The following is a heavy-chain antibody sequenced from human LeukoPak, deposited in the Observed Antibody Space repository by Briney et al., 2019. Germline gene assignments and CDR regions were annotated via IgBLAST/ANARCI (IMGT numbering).Heavy chain of an antibody. V-gene: IGHV3-21*01. Sequence: GGSLRLSCAAYGFTFSSYSMNWVRQAAGKGLEWVSSISSRSSYIYYADSVKGRFTISRDNAKNSLYLQMNSLRAEDTAVYYCARVGVRTLDYWGQGTLVTVSS. CDR1: GFTFSSYS. CDR3: ARVGVRTLDY. J-gene: IGHJ4*02. D-gene: IGHD2-8*01. CDR2: ISSRSSYI.